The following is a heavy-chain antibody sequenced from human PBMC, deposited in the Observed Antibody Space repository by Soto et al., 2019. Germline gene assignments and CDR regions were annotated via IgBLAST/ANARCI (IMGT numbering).Heavy chain of an antibody. J-gene: IGHJ6*02. CDR2: ISGSGGST. CDR1: GFTFSSYA. D-gene: IGHD3-22*01. CDR3: AKYSLNYYDSSGYYSAPYYYGMDV. V-gene: IGHV3-23*01. Sequence: GSLRLSCAPSGFTFSSYAMSWVRQAPGKGREWVSAISGSGGSTYYADSVKGRFTISRDNSKNTLYLQMNSLRAEDTAVYYCAKYSLNYYDSSGYYSAPYYYGMDVWGQGTTVTVSS.